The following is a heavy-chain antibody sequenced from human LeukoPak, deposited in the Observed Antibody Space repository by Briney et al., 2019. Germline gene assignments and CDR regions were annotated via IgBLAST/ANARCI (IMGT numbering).Heavy chain of an antibody. CDR1: GFTLSSHW. Sequence: PGGSLRLSCAASGFTLSSHWMNWVRQAPGKGLEWVADIKQDGSEKYYVGSVKGRFTISRDNAKNSMYLQMNSLRAEDTAVYYCARWEIRGSAHQLDYWGQGTLVTVSS. D-gene: IGHD1-26*01. CDR3: ARWEIRGSAHQLDY. V-gene: IGHV3-7*01. J-gene: IGHJ4*02. CDR2: IKQDGSEK.